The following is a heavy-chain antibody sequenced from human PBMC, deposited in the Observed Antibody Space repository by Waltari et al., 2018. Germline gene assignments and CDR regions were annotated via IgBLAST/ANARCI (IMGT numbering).Heavy chain of an antibody. Sequence: QVQLVESGGGVVQPGRSLRLSCAASGFTLSKYGMHWVRQAPGKGLEWVAIIWYDGTNKYYVDSVKGRFTISRDNSENTVYLQMNSLRAEDTAVYYCARDGNYYDTSGYPDYWGQGTLVTVSS. V-gene: IGHV3-33*01. CDR3: ARDGNYYDTSGYPDY. CDR1: GFTLSKYG. J-gene: IGHJ4*02. CDR2: IWYDGTNK. D-gene: IGHD3-22*01.